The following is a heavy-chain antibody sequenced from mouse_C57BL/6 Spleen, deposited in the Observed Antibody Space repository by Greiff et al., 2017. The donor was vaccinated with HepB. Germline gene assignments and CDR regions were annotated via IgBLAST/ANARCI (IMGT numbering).Heavy chain of an antibody. V-gene: IGHV2-2*01. CDR1: GFSLTSYG. CDR2: IWSGGST. CDR3: ARTGTGFAY. J-gene: IGHJ3*01. D-gene: IGHD4-1*01. Sequence: VKLMESGPGLVQPSQSLSITCTVSGFSLTSYGVHWVRQSPGKGLEWLGVIWSGGSTDYNAAFISRLSISKDNSKSQVFFKMNSLQADDTAIYYWARTGTGFAYWGQGTLVTVSA.